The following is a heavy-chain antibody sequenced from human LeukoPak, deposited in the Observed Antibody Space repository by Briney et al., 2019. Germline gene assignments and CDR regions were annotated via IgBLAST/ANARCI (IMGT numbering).Heavy chain of an antibody. CDR2: IYADGDS. J-gene: IGHJ4*02. D-gene: IGHD3-10*01. CDR1: GGSVSSDNSY. V-gene: IGHV4-61*02. CDR3: ARGSYYRT. Sequence: SETLTLTCTVSGGSVSSDNSYWNWIRQPAGKGLEWIGRIYADGDSTYNPSLKSRVTISVDTSKNQLSLRLTSMTAADTAVYYCARGSYYRTWGQGNLVTVSS.